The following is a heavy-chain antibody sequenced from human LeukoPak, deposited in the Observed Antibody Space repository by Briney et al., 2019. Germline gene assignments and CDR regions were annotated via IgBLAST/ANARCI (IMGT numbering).Heavy chain of an antibody. D-gene: IGHD3-10*01. V-gene: IGHV3-23*01. J-gene: IGHJ4*02. CDR1: GFTFSSYA. CDR2: LSGSGVTT. Sequence: GPSLRLSCAASGFTFSSYAMTSARQAPRKGLEWVSGLSGSGVTTYYADSVTGRFSIATDNSNNTLYVQMNRLRAQAPAVYYCAKVRVEWVPYCFVYWGEGTLVTVSS. CDR3: AKVRVEWVPYCFVY.